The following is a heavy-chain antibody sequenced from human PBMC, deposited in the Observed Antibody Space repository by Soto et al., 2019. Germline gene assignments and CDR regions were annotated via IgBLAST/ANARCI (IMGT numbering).Heavy chain of an antibody. Sequence: PLRLSCVASGFTVDDYAMHWVRQAPGKGLEWVSGISANGDNVDYADSVKGRFTVSRDNAKNSLFLQMNSLRPEDTALYYCAKDMKWGGMTTIHYFDSWGQGTQVTVSS. D-gene: IGHD4-17*01. CDR1: GFTVDDYA. CDR2: ISANGDNV. CDR3: AKDMKWGGMTTIHYFDS. J-gene: IGHJ4*02. V-gene: IGHV3-9*01.